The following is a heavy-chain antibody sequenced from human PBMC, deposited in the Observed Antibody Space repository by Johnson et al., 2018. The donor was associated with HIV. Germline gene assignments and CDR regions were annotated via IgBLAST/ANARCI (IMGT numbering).Heavy chain of an antibody. J-gene: IGHJ3*02. CDR3: ARGGYSIKDRGAFDI. V-gene: IGHV3-NL1*01. CDR2: IYSGGST. Sequence: QVQLVESGGGVVQPGRSLRLSCAASGFTFSSYAMHWVRQAPGKGLEWVSVIYSGGSTYYADSVKGRFTISRDNAKNSLYLQMNSLRAEDTAVYYWARGGYSIKDRGAFDIWGQGTMVTVSS. D-gene: IGHD6-13*01. CDR1: GFTFSSYA.